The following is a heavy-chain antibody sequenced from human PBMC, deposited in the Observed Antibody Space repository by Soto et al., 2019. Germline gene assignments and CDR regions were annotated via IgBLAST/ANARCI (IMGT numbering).Heavy chain of an antibody. J-gene: IGHJ5*02. CDR2: IYYSGST. D-gene: IGHD3-3*01. V-gene: IGHV4-39*01. Sequence: PSETLSLTCTVSGGSISSSSYYWGWIRQPPGKGLEWIGSIYYSGSTYYNPSLKSRVTISVDTSKNQFSLKLSSVTAADTAVYYCARSSQYDFYPWFDPWGQGTLVTVSS. CDR1: GGSISSSSYY. CDR3: ARSSQYDFYPWFDP.